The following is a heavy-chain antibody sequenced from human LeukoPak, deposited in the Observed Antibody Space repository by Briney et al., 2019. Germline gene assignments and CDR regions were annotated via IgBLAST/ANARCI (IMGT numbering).Heavy chain of an antibody. D-gene: IGHD2-2*01. CDR2: INSDGSMT. CDR1: RFTPKSCG. Sequence: SLTLPYSAARFTPKSCGGHGFRPSSGQYLLIVSRINSDGSMTSYGDSVKGRFTIYRDNVENTLYLQMNSLRAEDTGVYFCGRVTASWHPYIDYWGQGTPVSVSS. V-gene: IGHV3-74*01. CDR3: GRVTASWHPYIDY. J-gene: IGHJ4*02.